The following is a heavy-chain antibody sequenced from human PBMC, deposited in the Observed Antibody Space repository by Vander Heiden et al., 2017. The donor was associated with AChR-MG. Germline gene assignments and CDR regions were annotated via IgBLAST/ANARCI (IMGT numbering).Heavy chain of an antibody. D-gene: IGHD6-19*01. V-gene: IGHV3-30-3*01. Sequence: QVQLVESGGGVVQPGRSLRLSCAASGFTFGSDAMHWVRQDRGKGLEWVAVISYDGSKKYYADSVKGRFTISRDNSKNTLYLQMNSLRAEDTAVYYCARASYSSVYYGMDVWGQGTTVTVSS. CDR1: GFTFGSDA. CDR3: ARASYSSVYYGMDV. CDR2: ISYDGSKK. J-gene: IGHJ6*02.